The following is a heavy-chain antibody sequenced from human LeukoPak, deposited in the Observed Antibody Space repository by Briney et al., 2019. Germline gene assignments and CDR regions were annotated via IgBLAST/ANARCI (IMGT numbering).Heavy chain of an antibody. CDR3: ARDGMGSGYDFDY. CDR1: GFTFSSYS. V-gene: IGHV3-21*01. D-gene: IGHD5-12*01. Sequence: PGGSLRLSCAASGFTFSSYSMNWVRQAPGKGLEWVSSISSSSSTYHADSVKGRFTISRDNAKNSLYLQMNSLRVEDTAVYYCARDGMGSGYDFDYWGQGTLVTVSS. CDR2: ISSSSST. J-gene: IGHJ4*02.